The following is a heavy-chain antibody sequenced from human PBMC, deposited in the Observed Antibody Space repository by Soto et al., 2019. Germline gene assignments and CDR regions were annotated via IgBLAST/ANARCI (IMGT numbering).Heavy chain of an antibody. CDR1: GDSINSSDW. Sequence: PSETLSLTCAVSGDSINSSDWWNWVRQPPGKGLEWIGEIYHGGNIYYNPSLKSRVTISIDKSKNQFSLNLRSVTAADTAVYYCARDHRYGDNWAFDYWGQGDLVTVSS. D-gene: IGHD3-16*02. CDR3: ARDHRYGDNWAFDY. J-gene: IGHJ4*02. V-gene: IGHV4-4*02. CDR2: IYHGGNI.